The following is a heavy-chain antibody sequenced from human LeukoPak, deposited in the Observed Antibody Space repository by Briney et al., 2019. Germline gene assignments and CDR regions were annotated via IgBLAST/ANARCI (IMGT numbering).Heavy chain of an antibody. V-gene: IGHV3-72*01. D-gene: IGHD2-21*02. CDR3: ARGVYCGGDCYYWNM. CDR2: TRNKANSYTT. CDR1: GFTFSDHY. Sequence: GGSLRLSCAASGFTFSDHYMDWVRQAPGKGLEWVGRTRNKANSYTTEYAASVKGRFTISRDDSKNSLYLQMNSMKPEDTAVYYCARGVYCGGDCYYWNMWGQGTLVTVSS. J-gene: IGHJ4*02.